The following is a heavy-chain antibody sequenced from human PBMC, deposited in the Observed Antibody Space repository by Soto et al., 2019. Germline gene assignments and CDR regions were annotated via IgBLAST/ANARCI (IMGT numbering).Heavy chain of an antibody. J-gene: IGHJ4*02. CDR3: VRGSTRDY. V-gene: IGHV3-74*01. Sequence: PGGSLRLSCAAPGCTFTNYWLPWVRQAPEKGLVWVSRINSDGSSTSYADSVKGRFTISRDNAKNTLYLHMNSLRDEDTALYYCVRGSTRDYWGKGTLVTVPQ. CDR2: INSDGSST. CDR1: GCTFTNYW.